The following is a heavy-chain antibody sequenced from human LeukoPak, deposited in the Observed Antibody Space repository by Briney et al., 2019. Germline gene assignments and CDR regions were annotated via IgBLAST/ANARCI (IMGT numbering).Heavy chain of an antibody. CDR3: ARESGYYNVWDY. D-gene: IGHD3-9*01. J-gene: IGHJ4*02. Sequence: ASVKVSCKASGYTFTDYPIHWVRQAPGQGLEWMGWINPNSGGTNYAQKFQGRVTMTRDTSISTAYMELSRLRSDDTAVYYCARESGYYNVWDYWGQGTLVTVSS. V-gene: IGHV1-2*02. CDR2: INPNSGGT. CDR1: GYTFTDYP.